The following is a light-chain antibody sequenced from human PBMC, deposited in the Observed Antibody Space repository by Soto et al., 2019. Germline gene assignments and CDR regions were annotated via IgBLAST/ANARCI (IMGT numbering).Light chain of an antibody. CDR1: QNVSTN. CDR3: QQYNNWPLWT. Sequence: EIDMTQSPATQCVSPGERATLSCRASQNVSTNLAWDQQKPGQTPVLLIFGASTRATGIPAMCSGSGSGKEFTLTISSLQSEDFAVYYCQQYNNWPLWTFGQGTKVDIK. V-gene: IGKV3-15*01. J-gene: IGKJ1*01. CDR2: GAS.